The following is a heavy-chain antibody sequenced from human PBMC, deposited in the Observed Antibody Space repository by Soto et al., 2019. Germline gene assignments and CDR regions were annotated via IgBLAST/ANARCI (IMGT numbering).Heavy chain of an antibody. CDR3: AKESSGCFDP. CDR1: GFTFSSHS. CDR2: ISGRGDST. J-gene: IGHJ5*02. D-gene: IGHD3-10*01. V-gene: IGHV3-23*01. Sequence: GGSLRLSCAASGFTFSSHSMSWVRQAPGLGLEWVAGISGRGDSTDYPDSVKGRFTVSRDNSKNTVYLQVNSLRAEDTAIYYCAKESSGCFDPWGQGTRVTVSS.